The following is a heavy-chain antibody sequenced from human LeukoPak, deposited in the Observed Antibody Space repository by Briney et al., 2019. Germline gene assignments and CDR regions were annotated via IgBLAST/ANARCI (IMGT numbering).Heavy chain of an antibody. CDR3: ARGGSHFDY. J-gene: IGHJ4*02. CDR2: IYSSGSS. D-gene: IGHD1-26*01. Sequence: SETLSLTCTASGGSISSYYWSWIRQPAGKGLEWIWPIYSSGSSKYNPSLESRVTMSVDTSKNQFSLRLSSVTAADTAVYYCARGGSHFDYWGQGTLVTVS. V-gene: IGHV4-4*07. CDR1: GGSISSYY.